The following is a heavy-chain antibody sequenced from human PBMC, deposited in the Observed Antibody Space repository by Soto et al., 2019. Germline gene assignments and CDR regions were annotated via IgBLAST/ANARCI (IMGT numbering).Heavy chain of an antibody. J-gene: IGHJ6*03. D-gene: IGHD3-3*01. CDR1: GYTFTSYG. CDR3: ARGLSIDGFWSGYTWRYYYYYMDV. CDR2: ISAYNGNT. Sequence: ASVKVSCKASGYTFTSYGISWVRQAPGQGLEWMGWISAYNGNTNYSQKLQGRVTMTTDTSTSTAYMELRSLRSDDTAVYYCARGLSIDGFWSGYTWRYYYYYMDVWGKGTTVTVSS. V-gene: IGHV1-18*01.